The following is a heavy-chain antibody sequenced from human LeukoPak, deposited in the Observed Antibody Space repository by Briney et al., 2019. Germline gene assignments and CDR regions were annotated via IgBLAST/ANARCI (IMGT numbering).Heavy chain of an antibody. D-gene: IGHD6-19*01. V-gene: IGHV3-21*01. Sequence: SGGSLRLSCVASGFTFSSYSMNWVRQAPGKGLEWVSSISGSSNYIFYADSVKGRFTISRGNGKNSLYLQMNSLRAEDTAVYYCARDPSPIAVAALPFDYWGQGTLVTVSS. CDR2: ISGSSNYI. J-gene: IGHJ4*02. CDR3: ARDPSPIAVAALPFDY. CDR1: GFTFSSYS.